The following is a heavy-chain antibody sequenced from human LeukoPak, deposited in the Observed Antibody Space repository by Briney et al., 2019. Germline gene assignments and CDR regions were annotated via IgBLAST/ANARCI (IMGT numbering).Heavy chain of an antibody. V-gene: IGHV4-31*03. CDR3: ARGRVTIFGVVSYYYYGMDV. J-gene: IGHJ6*02. CDR2: IYYSGST. CDR1: GGSISSGGYY. D-gene: IGHD3-3*01. Sequence: PSQTLSLTCTVSGGSISSGGYYWSWIRQHPGKGLEWIGYIYYSGSTYYNPSLKSRVTISVDTSKNQFSLKLSSVTAADTAVYYCARGRVTIFGVVSYYYYGMDVWGQGTTVTVSS.